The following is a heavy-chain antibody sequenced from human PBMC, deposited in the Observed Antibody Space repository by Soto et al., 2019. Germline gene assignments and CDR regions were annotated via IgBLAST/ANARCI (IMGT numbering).Heavy chain of an antibody. V-gene: IGHV3-33*01. Sequence: QEQLVESGGGVVQPGRSLSLSCAASGFTLSSFGIHWVRQAPGKGLERVAVIRHDGSQTNYVDSVKARFTISRDNSRNTVFLQLDSLGPEATAVYRCARDFITGATYSGPSYSHMHGWGGGTTVTVSS. CDR1: GFTLSSFG. CDR3: ARDFITGATYSGPSYSHMHG. CDR2: IRHDGSQT. J-gene: IGHJ6*03. D-gene: IGHD1-20*01.